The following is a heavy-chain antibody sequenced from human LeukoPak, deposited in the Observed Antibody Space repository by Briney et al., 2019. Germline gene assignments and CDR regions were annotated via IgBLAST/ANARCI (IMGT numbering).Heavy chain of an antibody. CDR3: ARDSIAWRSYYYYAMAG. CDR2: IIPVVGIT. V-gene: IGHV1-69*10. CDR1: GGTFSSYT. D-gene: IGHD2-15*01. J-gene: IGHJ6*02. Sequence: ASVKLSCTASGGTFSSYTISWVRQAPGQGLEWVGCIIPVVGITNYAQTFQGRVTITTDKSTHPTYLGLNSLRAEDTAVYYRARDSIAWRSYYYYAMAGWGQATTVT.